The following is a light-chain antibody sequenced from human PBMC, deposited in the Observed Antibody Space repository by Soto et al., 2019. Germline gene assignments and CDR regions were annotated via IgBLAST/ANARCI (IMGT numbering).Light chain of an antibody. CDR3: SSYTSSSTPYV. V-gene: IGLV2-14*01. Sequence: QSALTQPASLSGSPGHSITISCTGTSSDVGGYNYVSWYQQHPGKAPKLMIYEVSNRPSGVSNRFSGSKSGNTASLTISGLQAEDEADYYCSSYTSSSTPYVFGTGTKLTVL. CDR1: SSDVGGYNY. J-gene: IGLJ1*01. CDR2: EVS.